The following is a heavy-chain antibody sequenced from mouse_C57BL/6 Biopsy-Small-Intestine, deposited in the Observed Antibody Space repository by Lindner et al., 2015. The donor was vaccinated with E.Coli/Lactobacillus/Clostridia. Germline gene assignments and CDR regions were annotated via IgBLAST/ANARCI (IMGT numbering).Heavy chain of an antibody. Sequence: VQLQESGGDLVKPGGSLKLSCAASGFNFSNYDMSWVRQTPDKRLEWVATIRSGGSYTYYPDSVKGRFTISRDNAKNTLYLQMSSLKSEDTAMYYCATTTVVPTGCFDYWGQGTSLTVSS. CDR2: IRSGGSYT. J-gene: IGHJ2*02. CDR3: ATTTVVPTGCFDY. CDR1: GFNFSNYD. D-gene: IGHD1-1*01. V-gene: IGHV5-6*01.